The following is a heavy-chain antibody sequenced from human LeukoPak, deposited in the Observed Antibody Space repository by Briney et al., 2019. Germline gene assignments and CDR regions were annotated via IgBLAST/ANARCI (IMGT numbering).Heavy chain of an antibody. CDR1: GFTFSTHA. J-gene: IGHJ5*02. CDR3: AKDLTFKQLVPWFDP. D-gene: IGHD6-13*01. Sequence: GGSLRLSCAASGFTFSTHAMSWVRQAPGKGLEWVSLISGDGGSTYCADSVKGRFTISRDNSKNSLYLQMNSPRTEDTALYYCAKDLTFKQLVPWFDPWGQGTLVTVSS. V-gene: IGHV3-43*02. CDR2: ISGDGGST.